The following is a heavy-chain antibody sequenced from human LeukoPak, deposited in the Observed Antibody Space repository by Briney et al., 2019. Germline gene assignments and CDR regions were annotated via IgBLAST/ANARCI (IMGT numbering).Heavy chain of an antibody. CDR2: IPYDGSNK. Sequence: GGSLRLSCAASGFTFSSYGMHWVRQAPGKGLEWVAFIPYDGSNKYYADSVKGRFTISRDNSKNTLYLQMNSLRAEETAVYYCAKDQHGYYVGYWGQGTLVTVSS. J-gene: IGHJ4*02. CDR1: GFTFSSYG. CDR3: AKDQHGYYVGY. V-gene: IGHV3-30*02. D-gene: IGHD4-17*01.